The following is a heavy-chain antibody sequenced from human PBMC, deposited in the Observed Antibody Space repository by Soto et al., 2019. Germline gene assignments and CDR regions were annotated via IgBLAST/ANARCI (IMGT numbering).Heavy chain of an antibody. J-gene: IGHJ4*02. CDR1: GFTFIRYA. V-gene: IGHV3-23*01. D-gene: IGHD2-15*01. CDR2: ISGSGGST. CDR3: ASGDYCSGGSCYSFDY. Sequence: PGGSLRLSCAASGFTFIRYAMSWGRQAPGKGLEWVSAISGSGGSTYYADSVKGRFTISRDNSKNTLYLQMNSLRAEDTAVYYCASGDYCSGGSCYSFDYWGQGTLVTVSS.